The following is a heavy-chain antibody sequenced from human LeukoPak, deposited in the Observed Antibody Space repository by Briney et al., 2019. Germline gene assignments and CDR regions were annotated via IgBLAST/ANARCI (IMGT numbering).Heavy chain of an antibody. CDR1: GFTLSSYA. D-gene: IGHD6-13*01. CDR2: ISYDGSNK. V-gene: IGHV3-30-3*01. J-gene: IGHJ4*02. CDR3: ARGQVYSSSWYPLDYYFDY. Sequence: GGSLRLSCAASGFTLSSYAMHWVRQAPGKGLEWVAVISYDGSNKYYADSVKGRFTISKDNSKNTLYLQMNSLRAEDTAVYYCARGQVYSSSWYPLDYYFDYWGQGTLVTVSS.